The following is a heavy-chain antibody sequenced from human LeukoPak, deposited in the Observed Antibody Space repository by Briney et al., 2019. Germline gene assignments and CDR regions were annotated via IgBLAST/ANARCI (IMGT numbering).Heavy chain of an antibody. CDR3: AKDQSCGGSCYWYFDL. J-gene: IGHJ2*01. V-gene: IGHV3-23*01. CDR2: IGTTGSPT. D-gene: IGHD2-15*01. Sequence: GSLRLSCAASGFTFSSSAISWVRQAPGKGLEWVSAIGTTGSPTYYADSVKGRFTISRDNSKNTLYLQMNSLRAEDTAIYYCAKDQSCGGSCYWYFDLWGRGTLVTVSS. CDR1: GFTFSSSA.